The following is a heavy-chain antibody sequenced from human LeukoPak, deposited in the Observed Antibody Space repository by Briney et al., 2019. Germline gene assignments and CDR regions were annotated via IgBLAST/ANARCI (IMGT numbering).Heavy chain of an antibody. V-gene: IGHV1-69*13. CDR1: GGTFSSYA. CDR2: IIPIFGTA. CDR3: AGGDAYYGSGSYYNAVDY. Sequence: SVKVSCKASGGTFSSYAISWVRQAPGQGLEWMGGIIPIFGTANYAQKFQGRVTITADESTSTAYMELSSLRSEDTAVYYCAGGDAYYGSGSYYNAVDYWGQGTLVTVSS. J-gene: IGHJ4*02. D-gene: IGHD3-10*01.